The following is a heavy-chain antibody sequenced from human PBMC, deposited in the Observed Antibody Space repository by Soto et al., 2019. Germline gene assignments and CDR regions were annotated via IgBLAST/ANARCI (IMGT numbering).Heavy chain of an antibody. V-gene: IGHV3-23*01. CDR2: TSNGGNT. Sequence: EVQLLESGGGLVQRGGSLRLSCEASGFPFSTYAMTWVRQVPGKGLEWVSTTSNGGNTEFAESVRGRFTVFRDNSKNTIYLQMSSLRVEDSAIYFCAKDFRPGLIVPTKSGFDPWGQGTPVTVSS. J-gene: IGHJ5*02. D-gene: IGHD2-15*01. CDR1: GFPFSTYA. CDR3: AKDFRPGLIVPTKSGFDP.